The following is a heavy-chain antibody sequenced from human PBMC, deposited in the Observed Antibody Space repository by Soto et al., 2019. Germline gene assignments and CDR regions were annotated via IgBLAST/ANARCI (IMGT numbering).Heavy chain of an antibody. D-gene: IGHD1-1*01. CDR3: ARRPVPLYYYGMDV. CDR2: IIPIFGTA. J-gene: IGHJ6*02. V-gene: IGHV1-69*06. CDR1: GGTFSSYA. Sequence: SVKVSCKASGGTFSSYAISWVRQAPGQGLEWMGGIIPIFGTANYAQKFQGRVTITADKSTSTAYMELSSLRSEDTAVYYCARRPVPLYYYGMDVWGQMPRVTFSS.